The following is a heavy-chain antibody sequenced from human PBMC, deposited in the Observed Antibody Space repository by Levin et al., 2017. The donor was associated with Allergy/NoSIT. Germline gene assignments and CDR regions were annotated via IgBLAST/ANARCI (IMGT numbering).Heavy chain of an antibody. D-gene: IGHD5-12*01. Sequence: GGSLRLSCAASGFTFSSYGMHWVRQAPGKGLEWVAVISYDGSNKYYADSVKGRFTISRDNSKNTLYLQMNSLRAEDTAVYYCAKDCCNSGYDYGSDYWGQGTLVTVSS. CDR1: GFTFSSYG. CDR2: ISYDGSNK. J-gene: IGHJ4*02. V-gene: IGHV3-30*18. CDR3: AKDCCNSGYDYGSDY.